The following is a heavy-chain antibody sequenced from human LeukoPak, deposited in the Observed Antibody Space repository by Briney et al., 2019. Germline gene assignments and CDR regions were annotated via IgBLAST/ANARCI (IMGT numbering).Heavy chain of an antibody. J-gene: IGHJ6*02. V-gene: IGHV1-69*04. CDR2: IIPILGIA. D-gene: IGHD3-10*01. CDR3: ATSSSGSYPYYYYSGMDF. Sequence: SVKVSCKASGGTFSSYATSWVRQAPGQGLEWMGRIIPILGIANYAQQFQGRVTITADKSTSTAYMELSSLGSEDTAVYYCATSSSGSYPYYYYSGMDFWGQGTTVTVSS. CDR1: GGTFSSYA.